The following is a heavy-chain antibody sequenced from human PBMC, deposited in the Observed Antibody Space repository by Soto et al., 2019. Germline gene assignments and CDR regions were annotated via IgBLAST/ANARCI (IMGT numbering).Heavy chain of an antibody. CDR3: TRSDYYGSGSYIYYYGMDV. CDR2: ISNDGSST. D-gene: IGHD3-10*01. J-gene: IGHJ6*02. V-gene: IGHV3-74*01. Sequence: EVQLVESGGGLVQPGGSLRLSCAASGFTFSSYWMHWVRQAPGKGLVWVSRISNDGSSTSYADSVKGRFTISRDNAKNTMYLQMNILRAEDTAVYYCTRSDYYGSGSYIYYYGMDVWGQGTTVTVSS. CDR1: GFTFSSYW.